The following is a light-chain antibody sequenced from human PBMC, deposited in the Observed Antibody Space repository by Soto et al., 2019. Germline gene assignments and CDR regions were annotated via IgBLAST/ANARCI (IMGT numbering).Light chain of an antibody. Sequence: LTQPASVSGSPGQSITISCTGTSSDVGGYNYVSWYQHHPGKAPKLMIYDVSNRPSGVSNRFSGSKSGNTASLTISGLQPEDEADCYCSSYTTSNTRQIVFGTGTKVTVL. CDR1: SSDVGGYNY. CDR2: DVS. V-gene: IGLV2-14*03. J-gene: IGLJ1*01. CDR3: SSYTTSNTRQIV.